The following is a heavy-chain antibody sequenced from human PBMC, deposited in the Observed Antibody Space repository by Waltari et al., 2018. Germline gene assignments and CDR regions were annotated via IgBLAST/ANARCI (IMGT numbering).Heavy chain of an antibody. V-gene: IGHV4-39*01. CDR1: GGSISSSSYY. D-gene: IGHD3-22*01. CDR2: IYYSGIT. J-gene: IGHJ6*03. CDR3: ARRVRYYYDSSGYYYSYYYYYMDV. Sequence: QLQLQESGPGLVKPSETLSLTCTDSGGSISSSSYYWGWIRPPPGKGPAWAGSIYYSGITYYHPSLKSRVTISVDTSKNQFSLKLSSVTAADTAVYYCARRVRYYYDSSGYYYSYYYYYMDVWGKGTTVTVSS.